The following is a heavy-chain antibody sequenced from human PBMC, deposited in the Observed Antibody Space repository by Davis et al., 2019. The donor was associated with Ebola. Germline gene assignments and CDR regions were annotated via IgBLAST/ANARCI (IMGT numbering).Heavy chain of an antibody. J-gene: IGHJ6*02. D-gene: IGHD6-25*01. V-gene: IGHV4-34*01. Sequence: MPSETLSLTCAVYGVSFSGYYWNWIRQPPGKGLEWIGEINHSGRTNYNPSLKSRVTMSVDTSTNQFSLRVRSVTAADTAVYYCARGGGYGGYGMDVWGQGTTVTVSS. CDR2: INHSGRT. CDR3: ARGGGYGGYGMDV. CDR1: GVSFSGYY.